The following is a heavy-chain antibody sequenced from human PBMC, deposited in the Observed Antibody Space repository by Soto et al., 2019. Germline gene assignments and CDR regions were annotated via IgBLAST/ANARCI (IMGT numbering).Heavy chain of an antibody. D-gene: IGHD5-12*01. V-gene: IGHV3-23*01. CDR2: MSGSGGST. Sequence: EVQLLESGGGLVQPGGSLRLSCAASGFTFSSYAMSWVRQAPGKGLEWVSTMSGSGGSTYYADSVKGRFTISRDNSKNTLSLLMNSLRVEDTAVYYCAKGPGGFDRNYWGQGTLVTVSS. CDR1: GFTFSSYA. CDR3: AKGPGGFDRNY. J-gene: IGHJ4*02.